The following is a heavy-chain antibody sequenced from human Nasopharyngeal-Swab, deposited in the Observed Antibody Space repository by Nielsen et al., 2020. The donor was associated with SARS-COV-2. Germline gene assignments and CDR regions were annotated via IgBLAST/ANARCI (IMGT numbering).Heavy chain of an antibody. CDR1: GFTFSSYA. V-gene: IGHV3-23*01. CDR2: ISGSGGST. Sequence: GGSLRLSCAASGFTFSSYAMSWVRQAPGKGLEWVSAISGSGGSTYYADSVKGQFTISRDNSKNTLYLQMNSLRAEDTAVYYCAKDQGIAVAGPTRGKYFQHWGQGTLVTVSS. CDR3: AKDQGIAVAGPTRGKYFQH. D-gene: IGHD6-19*01. J-gene: IGHJ1*01.